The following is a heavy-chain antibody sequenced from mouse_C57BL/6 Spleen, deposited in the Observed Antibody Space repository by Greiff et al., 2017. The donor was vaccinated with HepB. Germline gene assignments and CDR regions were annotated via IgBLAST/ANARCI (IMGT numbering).Heavy chain of an antibody. CDR1: GYTFTDYY. V-gene: IGHV1-26*01. D-gene: IGHD1-1*01. Sequence: EVQLQQSGPELVKPGASVKISCKASGYTFTDYYMNWVKQSHGKSLEWIGDINPNNGGTSYNQKFKGKATLTVDKSSSTAYMELRSLTSEDSAVYYYARGGSSLVYAMDDWGKGTSVTVSS. CDR2: INPNNGGT. J-gene: IGHJ4*01. CDR3: ARGGSSLVYAMDD.